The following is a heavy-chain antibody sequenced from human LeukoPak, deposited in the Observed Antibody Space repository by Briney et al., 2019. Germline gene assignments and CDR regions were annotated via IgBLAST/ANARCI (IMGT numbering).Heavy chain of an antibody. CDR2: ISAYNGNT. CDR3: ARVRAAAGIVSYYYYYMDV. J-gene: IGHJ6*03. D-gene: IGHD6-13*01. V-gene: IGHV1-18*01. Sequence: ASVKVSCKASGYTFTSYGISWVRQAPGQGLEWMGWISAYNGNTNYAQKLQGRVTMTTDTSTSTAYMELRSLRSDDTAVYYCARVRAAAGIVSYYYYYMDVWGKGTTVTVSS. CDR1: GYTFTSYG.